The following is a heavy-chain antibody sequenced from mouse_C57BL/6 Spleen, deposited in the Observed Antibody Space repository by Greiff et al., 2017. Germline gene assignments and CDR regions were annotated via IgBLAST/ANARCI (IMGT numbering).Heavy chain of an antibody. D-gene: IGHD2-4*01. CDR2: IYPGSGNT. CDR1: GYTFTDYY. J-gene: IGHJ3*01. V-gene: IGHV1-76*01. Sequence: QVQLKESGAELVRPGASVKLSCKASGYTFTDYYINWVKQRPGQGLEWIARIYPGSGNTYYNEKFKGKATLTAEKSSSTAYMQLSSLTSEDSAVYFCARSHDYDGFAYWGQGTLVTVSA. CDR3: ARSHDYDGFAY.